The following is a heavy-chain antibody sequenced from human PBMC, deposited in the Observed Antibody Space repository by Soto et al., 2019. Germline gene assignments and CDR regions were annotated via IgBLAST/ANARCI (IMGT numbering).Heavy chain of an antibody. Sequence: QVQLQQWGAGLLKPSETLSLTCAVYGGSFSGYYWSWIRQPPGKGLEWIGEINHSGSTNYNPTLKSRVTISVDTSTNQFSLKLSSVTAADTAVYYCARVRAQTDYGYYSAFDIWGQGTMVTVSS. CDR1: GGSFSGYY. CDR2: INHSGST. D-gene: IGHD4-17*01. CDR3: ARVRAQTDYGYYSAFDI. V-gene: IGHV4-34*01. J-gene: IGHJ3*02.